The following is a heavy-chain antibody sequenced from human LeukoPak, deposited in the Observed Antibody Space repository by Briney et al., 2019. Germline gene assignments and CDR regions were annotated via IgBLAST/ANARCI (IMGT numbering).Heavy chain of an antibody. J-gene: IGHJ4*02. D-gene: IGHD5-12*01. Sequence: ASVKVSCKASGYTFTSYGISWVRQAPGQGLEWMGWISAYNGNTHYAQKLQGRVTMTTDTSTSTAYMELRSLRSDDTAVYYCARVVTLVATPLPDYWGQGTLVTVSS. CDR2: ISAYNGNT. V-gene: IGHV1-18*01. CDR1: GYTFTSYG. CDR3: ARVVTLVATPLPDY.